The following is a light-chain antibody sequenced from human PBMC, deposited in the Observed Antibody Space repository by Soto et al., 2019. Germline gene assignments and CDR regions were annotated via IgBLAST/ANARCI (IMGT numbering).Light chain of an antibody. CDR2: AVS. J-gene: IGLJ2*01. CDR3: GSYTTSITVI. V-gene: IGLV2-14*03. CDR1: SSDVGDHNS. Sequence: QSVLTQPASVSGSPGQSITISCTGTSSDVGDHNSVSWYQQQPGKAPKLMIYAVSNRPSGVSNRCSGSKSGNTASLTISGLQAEDEADYYCGSYTTSITVIFGGGTKLTVL.